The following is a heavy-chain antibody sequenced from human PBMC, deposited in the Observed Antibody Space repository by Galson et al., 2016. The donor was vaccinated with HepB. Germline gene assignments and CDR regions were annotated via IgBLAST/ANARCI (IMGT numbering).Heavy chain of an antibody. CDR1: GGSISDDY. J-gene: IGHJ4*02. D-gene: IGHD3-16*01. CDR2: IHYTGSA. CDR3: ARGGASSKYFDY. V-gene: IGHV4-59*01. Sequence: TCTVSGGSISDDYWSWIRQPPGKGLEWIAFIHYTGSANYNPSLKGRVTISLDTSKNQFSLTLNFVTAADTAVYYCARGGASSKYFDYWGQGILVTVSS.